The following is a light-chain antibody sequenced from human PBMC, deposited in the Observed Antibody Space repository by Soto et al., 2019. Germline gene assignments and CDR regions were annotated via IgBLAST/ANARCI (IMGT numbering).Light chain of an antibody. Sequence: IPMTPSPSTLAGSLGDKITIPCRASQTISSWLAWYQQKPGKAPKLLIYKASTLKSGVPSRFSGSGSGTEFTLTISSLQPDDFATYYCQHYNSYSEAFGQGTKVDIK. CDR3: QHYNSYSEA. CDR1: QTISSW. V-gene: IGKV1-5*03. CDR2: KAS. J-gene: IGKJ1*01.